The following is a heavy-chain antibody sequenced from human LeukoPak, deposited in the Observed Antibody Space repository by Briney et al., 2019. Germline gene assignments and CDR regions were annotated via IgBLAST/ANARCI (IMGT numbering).Heavy chain of an antibody. CDR3: ARHGERWLQLDAFDI. CDR1: NGSMNSYY. V-gene: IGHV4-59*08. CDR2: IYNIQYT. Sequence: SETLSLTCTVANGSMNSYYWNWVRQSPGKGLEWIGRIYNIQYTEYNPSLKSRVSISVDTSKSQFSLNLNSVTAADTAVYYCARHGERWLQLDAFDIWGQGTMVTVSS. D-gene: IGHD5-24*01. J-gene: IGHJ3*02.